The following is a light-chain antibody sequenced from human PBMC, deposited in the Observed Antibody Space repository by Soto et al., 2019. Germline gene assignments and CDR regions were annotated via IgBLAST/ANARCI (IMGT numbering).Light chain of an antibody. J-gene: IGKJ1*01. CDR2: DAS. V-gene: IGKV1-5*01. CDR1: QSISSW. Sequence: DIQMTQSPSTLSASVGDRVTITCRASQSISSWLAWYQQKPGKAPKLLIYDASSLESGVPSRFSGSGSGTEFTLTISILQPDDFATYYCQQYGTFGQGPKVDIK. CDR3: QQYGT.